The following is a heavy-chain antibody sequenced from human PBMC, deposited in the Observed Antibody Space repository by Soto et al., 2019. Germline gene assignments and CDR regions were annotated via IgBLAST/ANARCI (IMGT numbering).Heavy chain of an antibody. D-gene: IGHD6-19*01. CDR2: IYHSGST. Sequence: SETLSLTCAVSGGSISSGGDSWSWIRQPPGKGLEWIGYIYHSGSTYYNPSLKSRVTISVDRSKNQLSLKLNSVTAADTAVYYCKLLAGSSDYWSPGTLVTVSS. CDR1: GGSISSGGDS. V-gene: IGHV4-30-2*01. J-gene: IGHJ4*02. CDR3: KLLAGSSDY.